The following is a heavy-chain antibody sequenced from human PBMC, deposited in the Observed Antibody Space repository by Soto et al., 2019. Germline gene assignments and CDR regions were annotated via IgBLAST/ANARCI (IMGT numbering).Heavy chain of an antibody. V-gene: IGHV3-30*18. Sequence: QVQLVESGGGVVQPGSSLRLSCAASGFTFSSYAMHWVRQAPGKVLEWVAVISYDGSDKYYADSVKGRFTISRDNSKNTLNLQMNRLRDDDTAVYYCAKALGELAPESYDYWGQGTQITVSS. J-gene: IGHJ4*02. CDR2: ISYDGSDK. CDR3: AKALGELAPESYDY. CDR1: GFTFSSYA. D-gene: IGHD3-16*01.